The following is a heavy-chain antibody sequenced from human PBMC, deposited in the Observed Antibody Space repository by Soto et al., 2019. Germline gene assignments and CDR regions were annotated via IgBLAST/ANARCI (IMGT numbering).Heavy chain of an antibody. CDR1: GFTFSTYA. Sequence: PGGSLRLSCAASGFTFSTYAMTWVRQAPGRGLEWVSTILNDETPFYTDSVKGRFTISRDNVRGTLYLQMNGLRVEDAALYYCAKDLFPTSGQRFFFDSWGQGSLVTVSS. D-gene: IGHD2-21*01. J-gene: IGHJ4*02. V-gene: IGHV3-23*01. CDR2: ILNDETP. CDR3: AKDLFPTSGQRFFFDS.